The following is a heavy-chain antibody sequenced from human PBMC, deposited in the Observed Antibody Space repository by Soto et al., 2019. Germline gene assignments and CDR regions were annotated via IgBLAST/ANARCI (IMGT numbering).Heavy chain of an antibody. CDR2: MFNSGSA. CDR3: ARGGPKYYDVMTGYRSWSWFDP. D-gene: IGHD3-9*01. Sequence: QVELQESGPGLVKPSETLSLTCTVSGDSISTYYWSWIRQPPGKGLEWVGYMFNSGSAYYNPSLESRVTISIDASKNHFSLRLSSMTAADTAVYFCARGGPKYYDVMTGYRSWSWFDPWGQGILVTVSS. CDR1: GDSISTYY. V-gene: IGHV4-59*01. J-gene: IGHJ5*02.